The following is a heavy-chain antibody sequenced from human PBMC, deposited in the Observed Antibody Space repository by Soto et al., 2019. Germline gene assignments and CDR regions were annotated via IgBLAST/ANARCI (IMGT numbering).Heavy chain of an antibody. CDR1: GFTFSTYA. CDR3: AKVGFPYSYGYLFYY. Sequence: EVQLLESGGGLVQPGGSLRLSCAASGFTFSTYAMTWVRQAPGKGLGGVSTISTSGGSTHYADSVKGRFTISRDNSKNTLYLQMNSLRVEDTAVYYCAKVGFPYSYGYLFYYWGQGTLVTVSS. J-gene: IGHJ4*02. D-gene: IGHD5-18*01. CDR2: ISTSGGST. V-gene: IGHV3-23*01.